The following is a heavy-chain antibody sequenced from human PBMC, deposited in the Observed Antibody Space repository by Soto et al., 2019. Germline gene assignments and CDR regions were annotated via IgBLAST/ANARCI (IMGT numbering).Heavy chain of an antibody. Sequence: PGGSMRRSCAASGFTFSSYAMGWVRQAPGKGLEWVSAISGSGGSTYYADSVKGRFTISRDNSKNTLYLQMNSLRAEDTAVYYCAKDHPAILQLWPNPFDYWGQGTLVTVSS. V-gene: IGHV3-23*01. D-gene: IGHD5-18*01. CDR3: AKDHPAILQLWPNPFDY. J-gene: IGHJ4*02. CDR1: GFTFSSYA. CDR2: ISGSGGST.